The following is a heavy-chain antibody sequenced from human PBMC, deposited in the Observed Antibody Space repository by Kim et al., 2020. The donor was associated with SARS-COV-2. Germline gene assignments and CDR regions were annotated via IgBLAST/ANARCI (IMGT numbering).Heavy chain of an antibody. CDR3: ARTTSSGWPDFDY. V-gene: IGHV2-70*01. J-gene: IGHJ4*02. Sequence: STSLKTSLTISKDTSKNQVVLTMTNMDPVDTATYYCARTTSSGWPDFDYWGQGTLVTVSS. D-gene: IGHD6-19*01.